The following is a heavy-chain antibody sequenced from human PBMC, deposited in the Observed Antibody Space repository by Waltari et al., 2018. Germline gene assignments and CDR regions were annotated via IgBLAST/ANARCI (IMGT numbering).Heavy chain of an antibody. Sequence: QLQLQESGPGLVKPSETLSLTCTVSGGSISSSSYYWGWIRQPPGKGLEWIGSFYYSASTYYNPSLKSRVTISVDTSKNQFSLKLSSVTAADTAVYYCARGDILTGYYKGDTYGMDVWGQGTTVTVSS. CDR3: ARGDILTGYYKGDTYGMDV. J-gene: IGHJ6*02. D-gene: IGHD3-9*01. V-gene: IGHV4-39*07. CDR1: GGSISSSSYY. CDR2: FYYSAST.